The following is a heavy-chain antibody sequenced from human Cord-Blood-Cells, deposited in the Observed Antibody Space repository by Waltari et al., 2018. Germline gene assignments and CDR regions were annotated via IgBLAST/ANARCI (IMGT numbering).Heavy chain of an antibody. V-gene: IGHV4-4*07. J-gene: IGHJ3*02. D-gene: IGHD3-3*01. Sequence: QVQLQESGPGLVKPSETLSLTCTVSGGSISSYYWSWIRQPAGKGLEWIGRIYTSGSTNYNPSLKSRVTMSVDTSKNQFSLKLSSVTAADTAVYYCARGPITIIGVVIIRDAFDIWGQGTMVTVSS. CDR2: IYTSGST. CDR1: GGSISSYY. CDR3: ARGPITIIGVVIIRDAFDI.